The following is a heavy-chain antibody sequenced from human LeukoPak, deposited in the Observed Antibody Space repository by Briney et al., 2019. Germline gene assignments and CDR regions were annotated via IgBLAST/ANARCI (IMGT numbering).Heavy chain of an antibody. D-gene: IGHD2-15*01. V-gene: IGHV4-39*01. Sequence: WESLSLTCTVSGGSISSSGYYWGWIPQPPGKGLDWIGSIYYSGSTYYNPSLKSRVTMSVDSSKNQFSLKLRSVTGADAAVYYCARSRGPYYYYYGWDVWGQGTTVTVSS. J-gene: IGHJ6*02. CDR2: IYYSGST. CDR1: GGSISSSGYY. CDR3: ARSRGPYYYYYGWDV.